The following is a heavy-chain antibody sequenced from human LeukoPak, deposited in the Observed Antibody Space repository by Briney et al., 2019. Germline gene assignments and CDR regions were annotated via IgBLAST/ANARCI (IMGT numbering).Heavy chain of an antibody. Sequence: PGGSLRLSCAASGFTVSSKYMSWVRQAPGKGLEWVSVIYSGGSTYYADSVKGRFTISRDNSKNTLYLQMNSLRAEDTAVYYCARDHSPDTVTLYGMDVWGQGTTVTVSS. CDR3: ARDHSPDTVTLYGMDV. CDR1: GFTVSSKY. J-gene: IGHJ6*02. CDR2: IYSGGST. D-gene: IGHD4-17*01. V-gene: IGHV3-66*01.